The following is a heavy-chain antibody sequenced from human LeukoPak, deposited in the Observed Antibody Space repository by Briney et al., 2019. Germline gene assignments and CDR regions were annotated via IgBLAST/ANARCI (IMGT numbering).Heavy chain of an antibody. D-gene: IGHD2-2*01. J-gene: IGHJ4*02. CDR3: ARKVRDCSSTSCYLFDY. Sequence: PGGSLRLSCAASGFIFSNYPMNWVRQAPGKGLEWVSGISTSGSSTNYVDSVKGRFTISRDNSKNTLYLQLNSLRAEDTAVYYCARKVRDCSSTSCYLFDYWGQGTLVTVSS. CDR1: GFIFSNYP. CDR2: ISTSGSST. V-gene: IGHV3-23*01.